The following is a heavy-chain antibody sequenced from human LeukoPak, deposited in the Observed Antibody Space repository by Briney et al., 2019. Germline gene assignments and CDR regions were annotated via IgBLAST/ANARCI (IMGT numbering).Heavy chain of an antibody. V-gene: IGHV3-23*01. CDR2: ISGSGGST. J-gene: IGHJ4*02. CDR3: ARGPTYSDYLFYY. CDR1: GFTFSSYA. D-gene: IGHD4-11*01. Sequence: PGGSLRLSCAASGFTFSSYAMSWVRQAPGKGLEWVSAISGSGGSTYYADSVKGRFTISRDNSENTLFLQMDSLRVEDTAVYFCARGPTYSDYLFYYWGQGTLVTVSS.